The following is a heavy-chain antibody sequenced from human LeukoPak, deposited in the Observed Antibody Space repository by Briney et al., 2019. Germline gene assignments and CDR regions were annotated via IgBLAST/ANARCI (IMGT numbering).Heavy chain of an antibody. CDR3: ARLAVAAPYYYGMDV. D-gene: IGHD6-19*01. Sequence: ASVKVSCKASGYTFTSYAMNWVRQAPGQGLEWVGWINTNTGNPTYAQGFTGRFVFSLGTSVSTAYLQISSLKAEDTAVYYCARLAVAAPYYYGMDVWGQGTTVTVSS. J-gene: IGHJ6*02. V-gene: IGHV7-4-1*02. CDR1: GYTFTSYA. CDR2: INTNTGNP.